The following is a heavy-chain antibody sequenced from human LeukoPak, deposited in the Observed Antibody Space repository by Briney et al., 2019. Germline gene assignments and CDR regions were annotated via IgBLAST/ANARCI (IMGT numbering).Heavy chain of an antibody. Sequence: PGRSLRLSCAASGFTFDDYAMHWVRQAPGKGLEWVSGISWNSGSIGYADSVKGRFTISRDNSKNTLYLQMNSLRGEDTALYYCARDLVRTDSGYDSGPVGYWGQGTLVTVSS. V-gene: IGHV3-9*01. D-gene: IGHD5-12*01. CDR1: GFTFDDYA. CDR2: ISWNSGSI. CDR3: ARDLVRTDSGYDSGPVGY. J-gene: IGHJ4*02.